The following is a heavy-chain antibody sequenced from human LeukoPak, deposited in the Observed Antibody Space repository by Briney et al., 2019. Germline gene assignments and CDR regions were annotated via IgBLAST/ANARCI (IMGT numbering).Heavy chain of an antibody. Sequence: KASETLSLTCTVSGYSISSGYYWGWIRQPPGKGLEWIGSIYHSGSTYYNPSLKSRVTISVDTSKNQFSLKLSSVTAADTAVYYCARGNYYYDSSGYYHDAFDIWGQGTMVTVSS. D-gene: IGHD3-22*01. CDR3: ARGNYYYDSSGYYHDAFDI. CDR1: GYSISSGYY. V-gene: IGHV4-38-2*02. J-gene: IGHJ3*02. CDR2: IYHSGST.